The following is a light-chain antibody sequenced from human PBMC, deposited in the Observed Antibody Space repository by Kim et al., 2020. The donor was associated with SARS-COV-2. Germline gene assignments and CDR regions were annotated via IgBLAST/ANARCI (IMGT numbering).Light chain of an antibody. CDR2: EDN. CDR1: SGRIASNY. CDR3: QSYDSSNQGV. J-gene: IGLJ3*02. Sequence: KAVTNSCSRSSGRIASNYVQWYQQRPGSSPTTVIYEDNQRPSGVPDRFSGSIDSSSNSASLTISGLKTEDEADYYCQSYDSSNQGVFGGGTQLTVL. V-gene: IGLV6-57*01.